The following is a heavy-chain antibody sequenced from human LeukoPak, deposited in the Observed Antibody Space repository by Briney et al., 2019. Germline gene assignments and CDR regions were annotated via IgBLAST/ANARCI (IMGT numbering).Heavy chain of an antibody. V-gene: IGHV3-11*06. CDR3: AKDGESSGWLDY. J-gene: IGHJ4*02. Sequence: GGSLRLSCAASGFTFSDYYMSWIRQAPGKGLEWVSYISSSSSYTNYADSVKGRFTISRDNAKNSLYLQMNSLRAEDTAVYYCAKDGESSGWLDYWGQGTLVTVSS. CDR1: GFTFSDYY. CDR2: ISSSSSYT. D-gene: IGHD6-19*01.